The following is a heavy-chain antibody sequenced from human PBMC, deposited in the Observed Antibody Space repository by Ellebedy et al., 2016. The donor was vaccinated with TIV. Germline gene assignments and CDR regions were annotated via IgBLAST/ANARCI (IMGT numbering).Heavy chain of an antibody. D-gene: IGHD2-21*02. V-gene: IGHV4-30-4*01. Sequence: SETLSLTCTVSGGSISSGDYYWSWIRQPPGTGLEWIGYIYYSGSTNYNPSLKSRVTISVDTSKNQFSLKLSSVTAADTAVYYCARGGGRALTAIGEIDYWGQGTLVTVSS. CDR2: IYYSGST. J-gene: IGHJ4*02. CDR1: GGSISSGDYY. CDR3: ARGGGRALTAIGEIDY.